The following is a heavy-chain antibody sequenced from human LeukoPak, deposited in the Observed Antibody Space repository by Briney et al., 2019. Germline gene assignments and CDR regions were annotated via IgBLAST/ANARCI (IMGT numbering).Heavy chain of an antibody. CDR1: GYTFTGYY. CDR3: ARAGSSGV. V-gene: IGHV1-2*02. Sequence: ASVKVSCKTSGYTFTGYYMHWVRQAPGQGLEWMGWINPDSGGTNYAQRFQARVTMTRDTSISTAYMELSRLTSDDTAVYYCARAGSSGVWGQGTLVIVSS. J-gene: IGHJ4*02. CDR2: INPDSGGT. D-gene: IGHD6-19*01.